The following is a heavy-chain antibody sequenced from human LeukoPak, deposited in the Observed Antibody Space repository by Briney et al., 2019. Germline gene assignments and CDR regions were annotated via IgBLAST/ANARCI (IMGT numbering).Heavy chain of an antibody. Sequence: SSETLSLTCTVSGYSISSGYYWGWIRQPPGKGLEWIGSIYHSGSTYYNPSLKSRVTISVDTSKNQFSLKLSSVTAADTAVYYCARTAGLRFYGTSWGQGTLVTVSS. V-gene: IGHV4-38-2*02. CDR1: GYSISSGYY. D-gene: IGHD3-16*01. J-gene: IGHJ4*02. CDR2: IYHSGST. CDR3: ARTAGLRFYGTS.